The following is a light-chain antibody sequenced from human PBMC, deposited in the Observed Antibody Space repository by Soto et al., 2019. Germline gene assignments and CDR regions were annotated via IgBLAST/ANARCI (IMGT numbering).Light chain of an antibody. CDR1: GSNIGSNY. V-gene: IGLV1-47*01. J-gene: IGLJ3*02. CDR2: RNN. CDR3: AAWDDSLSGPV. Sequence: QSVLTQPPSASGTPGQRVTISFSGSGSNIGSNYVYWYQQLPGTAPKLLIYRNNQRPSGGPDRFSGSKSGSSAALAISGLRSEDEADYYCAAWDDSLSGPVFGGGTKLTVL.